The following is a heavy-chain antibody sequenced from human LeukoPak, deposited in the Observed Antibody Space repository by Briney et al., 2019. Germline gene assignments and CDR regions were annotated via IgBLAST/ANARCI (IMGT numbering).Heavy chain of an antibody. CDR2: ISSSSSYM. V-gene: IGHV3-21*01. D-gene: IGHD2-2*01. Sequence: GGSLRLSCAASGFTFSSYSMNWVRQASGKGLEWVSSISSSSSYMYYADSVKGRFTISRDNAKNSLYLQMNSLRAEDTAVYYCARVDIVVVPAAQDYYYYMDVWGKGTTVTVSS. J-gene: IGHJ6*03. CDR1: GFTFSSYS. CDR3: ARVDIVVVPAAQDYYYYMDV.